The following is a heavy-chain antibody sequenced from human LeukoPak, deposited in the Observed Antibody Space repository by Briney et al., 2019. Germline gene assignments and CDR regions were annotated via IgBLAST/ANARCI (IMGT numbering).Heavy chain of an antibody. CDR2: INWNGGST. D-gene: IGHD1-26*01. J-gene: IGHJ6*03. V-gene: IGHV3-20*04. CDR1: GFAFDDYG. CDR3: ARERVRDSELATPHAAYYYYYYMDV. Sequence: RPGGSLRLSCAASGFAFDDYGMSWVRQAPGKGLEWVSGINWNGGSTRYADSVKGRFTISRDNAKNSLYLQMNSLRAEDTALYYCARERVRDSELATPHAAYYYYYYMDVWGKGTTVTVSS.